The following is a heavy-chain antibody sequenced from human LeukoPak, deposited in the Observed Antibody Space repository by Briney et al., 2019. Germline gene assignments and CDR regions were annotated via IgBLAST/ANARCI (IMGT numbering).Heavy chain of an antibody. CDR1: GDSITSRSFY. J-gene: IGHJ4*02. D-gene: IGHD1-26*01. CDR2: VYFNGRT. CDR3: ARRGNGSFYYFDD. Sequence: SETLSLTCFVSGDSITSRSFYWSWIRQPPGKNLEWVGNVYFNGRTSYNPPLKTRVTISVDTSRNHFSLKLASVTAADTAVYYCARRGNGSFYYFDDWGQGTLVTVSS. V-gene: IGHV4-39*02.